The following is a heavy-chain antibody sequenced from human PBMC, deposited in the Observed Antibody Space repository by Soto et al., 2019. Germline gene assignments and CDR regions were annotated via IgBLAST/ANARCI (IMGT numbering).Heavy chain of an antibody. CDR1: GFTFSSYS. J-gene: IGHJ6*02. CDR3: ARVGGGMDV. Sequence: GGSLRLSCAASGFTFSSYSMYWVRQAPGKGLVWVSRINNDGSSITYAGSVKGRFTSSRDNAKNTLYLQMNSLRADDTAVYYCARVGGGMDVWGQGTTVTVSS. CDR2: INNDGSSI. V-gene: IGHV3-74*03.